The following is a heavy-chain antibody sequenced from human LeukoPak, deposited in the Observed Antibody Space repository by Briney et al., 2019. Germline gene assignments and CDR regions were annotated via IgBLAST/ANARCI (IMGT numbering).Heavy chain of an antibody. J-gene: IGHJ4*02. V-gene: IGHV4-61*01. CDR3: ARGMGDYVWGSFPGS. CDR2: IYYSGGT. Sequence: PSETLSLTCTVSGGSVISGTYYWSWIRQPPGKGLEWIGYIYYSGGTNYNPSLKGRVTISVDTSKNQFSLKLSSVTAADTAVYYCARGMGDYVWGSFPGSWGQGTLVTVSS. D-gene: IGHD3-16*01. CDR1: GGSVISGTYY.